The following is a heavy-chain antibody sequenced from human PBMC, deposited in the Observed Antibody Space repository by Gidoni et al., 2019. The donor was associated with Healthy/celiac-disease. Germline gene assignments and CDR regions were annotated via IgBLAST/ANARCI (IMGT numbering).Heavy chain of an antibody. D-gene: IGHD3-10*01. CDR1: GGSISSGDYY. CDR2: IYYSGST. V-gene: IGHV4-30-4*01. J-gene: IGHJ5*02. CDR3: ARVGITMVQGVIIEGWFDP. Sequence: QVQLQESGPGLVKPSQTLSLTCTVSGGSISSGDYYWSWIRQPPGKGLEWMGYIYYSGSTYYNPSLKSRVTISVDTSKNQFSLKLSSVTAADTAVYYCARVGITMVQGVIIEGWFDPWGQGTLVTVSS.